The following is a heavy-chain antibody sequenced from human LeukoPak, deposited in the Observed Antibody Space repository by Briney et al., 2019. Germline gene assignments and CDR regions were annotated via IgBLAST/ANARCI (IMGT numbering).Heavy chain of an antibody. CDR1: GASISNYY. V-gene: IGHV4-59*08. J-gene: IGHJ4*02. CDR2: MLYSGST. Sequence: SETLSLTCTVSGASISNYYWSWIRQSPGKGLEWIGYMLYSGSTNQNPSLRSRVTISVDTSKNQVSLKLSSVTAADTAVYYCARSDIWGSYRFLDYWGQGALVTVSS. D-gene: IGHD3-16*02. CDR3: ARSDIWGSYRFLDY.